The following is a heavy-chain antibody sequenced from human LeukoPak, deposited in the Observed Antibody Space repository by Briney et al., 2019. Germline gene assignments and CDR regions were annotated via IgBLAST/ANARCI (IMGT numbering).Heavy chain of an antibody. CDR2: IYYSGST. CDR1: GGSISSYY. V-gene: IGHV4-59*08. J-gene: IGHJ5*02. D-gene: IGHD2/OR15-2a*01. CDR3: ARLIPHYFAYLTTITNNWFDP. Sequence: SETLSLTCAVSGGSISSYYWSWIRQPPGNGLEWIGYIYYSGSTNYNPSLKSRVTISVDTSKNQFSLKLSSVTAAGTAVYYCARLIPHYFAYLTTITNNWFDPWGQGTLVTVSS.